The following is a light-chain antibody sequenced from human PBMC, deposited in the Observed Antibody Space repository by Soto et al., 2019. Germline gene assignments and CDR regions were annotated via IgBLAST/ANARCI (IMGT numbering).Light chain of an antibody. CDR2: DVS. V-gene: IGLV2-11*01. CDR3: CSYAGSSTFMV. CDR1: SSDVGAYNF. J-gene: IGLJ2*01. Sequence: QSALTQPRSVSGSPGQSVTISCTGTSSDVGAYNFVSWYQQHPGKAPKLMIYDVSKWPSGVPDRFSGSKSGNTASLTISGLQAEDEADYYCCSYAGSSTFMVFGGGTKLTVL.